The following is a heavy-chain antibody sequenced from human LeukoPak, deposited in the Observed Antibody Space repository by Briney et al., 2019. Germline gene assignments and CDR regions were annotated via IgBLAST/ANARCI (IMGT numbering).Heavy chain of an antibody. D-gene: IGHD4-11*01. CDR1: GDSVSSNSAA. CDR2: AYYRSKWYY. J-gene: IGHJ6*03. Sequence: SQTLSLTCAISGDSVSSNSAAWNWIRQSPTRGLEWLGRAYYRSKWYYDYSVSVKSRITINPDTSKNQFSLKLSSVTAADTAVYYCASLRRYSNSKSYYYYYYMDVWGKGTTVTVSS. V-gene: IGHV6-1*01. CDR3: ASLRRYSNSKSYYYYYYMDV.